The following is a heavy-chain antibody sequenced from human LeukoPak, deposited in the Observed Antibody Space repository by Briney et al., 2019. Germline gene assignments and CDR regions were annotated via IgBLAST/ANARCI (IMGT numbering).Heavy chain of an antibody. CDR1: GFTFSISW. D-gene: IGHD1-26*01. CDR3: VKVRGRARVGYFDY. Sequence: GGSLRLSCAASGFTFSISWIHWVRQAPGKGLVWLSRINKDGSVTDYAESVKGRFSISRDNAKNTLYLQMNSLRVEDTAIYYCVKVRGRARVGYFDYWGQGTLVTVSS. CDR2: INKDGSVT. V-gene: IGHV3-74*01. J-gene: IGHJ4*02.